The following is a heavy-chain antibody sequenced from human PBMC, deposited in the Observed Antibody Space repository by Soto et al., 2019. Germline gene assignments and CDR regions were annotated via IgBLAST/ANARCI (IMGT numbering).Heavy chain of an antibody. V-gene: IGHV3-30*18. J-gene: IGHJ6*02. D-gene: IGHD3-10*01. CDR2: ISYDGSNK. CDR1: GFTFSSYG. Sequence: QVQLVESGGGVVQSGRSLRLSCAASGFTFSSYGMHWVRQAPGKGLEWVAVISYDGSNKYYADSVKGRFTISRDNSKNTLYLQMNSLRAEDTAVYYCAKLSSGGAYYGMDVWGQGTTVTVSS. CDR3: AKLSSGGAYYGMDV.